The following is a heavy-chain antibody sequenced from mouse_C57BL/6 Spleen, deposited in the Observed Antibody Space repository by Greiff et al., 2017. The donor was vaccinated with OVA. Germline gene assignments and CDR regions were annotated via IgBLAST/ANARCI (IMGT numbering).Heavy chain of an antibody. CDR2: IYPGSGNT. V-gene: IGHV1-66*01. Sequence: VQLQQSGPELVKPGASVKISCKASGYSFTSYYIHWVKQRPGQGLEWIGWIYPGSGNTKYNEKFKGKATLTADTSSSTAYMQLSSLTSEDSAVYYCARGTGTWYFDVWGTGTTVTVSS. J-gene: IGHJ1*03. D-gene: IGHD4-1*01. CDR3: ARGTGTWYFDV. CDR1: GYSFTSYY.